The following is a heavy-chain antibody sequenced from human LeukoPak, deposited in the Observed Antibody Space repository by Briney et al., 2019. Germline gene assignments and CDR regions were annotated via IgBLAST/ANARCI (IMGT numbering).Heavy chain of an antibody. J-gene: IGHJ6*03. CDR1: GGSISSGSYY. D-gene: IGHD3-10*01. CDR2: IYTSGST. Sequence: SETLSLTCTVSGGSISSGSYYWSWIRQPAGKGLEWIGRIYTSGSTNYNPSLKSRVTISVDTSKNQFSLKLSSVTAADTAVYYCARETEYPGERRSYYYYYMDVWGKGTTVTVSS. V-gene: IGHV4-61*02. CDR3: ARETEYPGERRSYYYYYMDV.